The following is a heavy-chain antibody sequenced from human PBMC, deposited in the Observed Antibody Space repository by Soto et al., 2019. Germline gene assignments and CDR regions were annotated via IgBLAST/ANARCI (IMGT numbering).Heavy chain of an antibody. Sequence: PGGSLRLSCAASGFTFSSYAMSWVRQAPGKGLEWVSAISGSGGSTYYADSVKGRFTISRDNSKNTLYLQMNSLRAEDTAVYYCAKHALDYDFWSGYYPGNWFDPWGQGTLVTVSS. J-gene: IGHJ5*02. CDR2: ISGSGGST. CDR1: GFTFSSYA. CDR3: AKHALDYDFWSGYYPGNWFDP. D-gene: IGHD3-3*01. V-gene: IGHV3-23*01.